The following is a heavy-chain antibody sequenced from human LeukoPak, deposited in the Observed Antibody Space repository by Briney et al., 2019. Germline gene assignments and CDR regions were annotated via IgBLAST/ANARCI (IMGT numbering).Heavy chain of an antibody. J-gene: IGHJ4*02. CDR1: GGTFSSYA. CDR2: IIPIFGTA. D-gene: IGHD2-21*01. CDR3: ARDHSAYCGGDCYPDY. V-gene: IGHV1-69*13. Sequence: ASVKVSCKASGGTFSSYAISWVRQAPGQGLEWMGGIIPIFGTANYAQKFQGRVTITADESTSTAYMELSSLRSEDTAVYYCARDHSAYCGGDCYPDYWGQGTLVTVSS.